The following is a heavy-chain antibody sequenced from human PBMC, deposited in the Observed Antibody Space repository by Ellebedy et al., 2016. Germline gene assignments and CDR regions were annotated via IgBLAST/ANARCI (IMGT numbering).Heavy chain of an antibody. D-gene: IGHD2-21*01. CDR1: GDLLSTGGYS. Sequence: SETLSLXXSLSGDLLSTGGYSWSCFRQPPGMGLVYIGNLHHTGVTYYNSSLKSRATITGDRSKNQFSLSLHSVTAADTAVYYCARDRGDVVVSGTSADVFDVWGLGTTVSVSP. CDR2: LHHTGVT. J-gene: IGHJ3*01. V-gene: IGHV4-30-2*01. CDR3: ARDRGDVVVSGTSADVFDV.